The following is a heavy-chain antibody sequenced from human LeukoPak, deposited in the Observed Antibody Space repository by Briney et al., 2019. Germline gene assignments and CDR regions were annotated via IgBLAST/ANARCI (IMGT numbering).Heavy chain of an antibody. CDR3: ARDSPMSFGKGAFDI. D-gene: IGHD3-10*01. Sequence: PSETLSLTCTVSGGSISSGGYYWSWIRQPPGKGLEWIGYIYHSGSTYYNPSLKSRVTISVDRSKNQFSLKLSSVTAADTAVYYCARDSPMSFGKGAFDIWGQGTMVTVSS. J-gene: IGHJ3*02. CDR1: GGSISSGGYY. CDR2: IYHSGST. V-gene: IGHV4-30-2*01.